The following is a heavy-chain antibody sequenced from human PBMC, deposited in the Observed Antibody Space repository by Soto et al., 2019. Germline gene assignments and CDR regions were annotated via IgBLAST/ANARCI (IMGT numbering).Heavy chain of an antibody. D-gene: IGHD2-15*01. CDR3: ARGLRYCSGGSCFRRWFDP. Sequence: SETLSLTCDGYGGSFSSYYWSLICQPPGKGLEWIREINHSGSTNYTPSLKSRVTLSVDTSKNQFSLKLSSVTAADTAVYYCARGLRYCSGGSCFRRWFDPWGQGTLVTVS. CDR2: INHSGST. J-gene: IGHJ5*02. CDR1: GGSFSSYY. V-gene: IGHV4-34*01.